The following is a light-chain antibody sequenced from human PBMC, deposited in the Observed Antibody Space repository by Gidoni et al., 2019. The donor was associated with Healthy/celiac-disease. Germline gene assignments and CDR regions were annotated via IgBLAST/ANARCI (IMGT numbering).Light chain of an antibody. V-gene: IGLV3-21*02. CDR1: NMGSKS. J-gene: IGLJ2*01. CDR3: QVWDSSSLAVV. CDR2: DDS. Sequence: SYVLTQPPSVSVAPGQTARITCGGNNMGSKSVHWYQQKPGQAPVLVVYDDSDRPSGIPERFSGSNSGNTATLTISRVEAGDEADYYCQVWDSSSLAVVFGGGTKLTVL.